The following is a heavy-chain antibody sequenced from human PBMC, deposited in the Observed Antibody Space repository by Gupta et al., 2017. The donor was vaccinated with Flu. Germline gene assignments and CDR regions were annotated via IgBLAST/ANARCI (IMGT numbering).Heavy chain of an antibody. D-gene: IGHD2-15*01. V-gene: IGHV3-7*01. CDR3: VRDGPAGWHLDY. J-gene: IGHJ4*02. CDR1: YW. Sequence: YWMSWVRQAPGKGLEWVANIKQDGSDMYYVDSVKGRFTISRDNAKNSLDLQMNSLTDEDTAVYYCVRDGPAGWHLDYWGQGTLVTVSS. CDR2: IKQDGSDM.